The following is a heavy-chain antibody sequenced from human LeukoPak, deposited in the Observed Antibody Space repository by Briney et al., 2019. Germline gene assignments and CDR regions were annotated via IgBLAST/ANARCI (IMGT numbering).Heavy chain of an antibody. J-gene: IGHJ4*02. V-gene: IGHV3-23*01. CDR1: GFTFASYA. CDR3: AKAHSFSWVWIFDY. D-gene: IGHD6-13*01. Sequence: DPGGSLRLSCAASGFTFASYAMSWVRQAPGKGLEWVSTINNNGGSTYYADSEKGRFTISRDNSKNTLYLQMNSLRAEDTAIYYCAKAHSFSWVWIFDYWGQGSLVTVSS. CDR2: INNNGGST.